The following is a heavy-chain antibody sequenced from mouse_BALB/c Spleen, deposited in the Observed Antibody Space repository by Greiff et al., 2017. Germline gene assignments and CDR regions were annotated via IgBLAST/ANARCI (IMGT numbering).Heavy chain of an antibody. D-gene: IGHD2-4*01. CDR3: AMGDYDVWFAY. CDR2: IHYSGST. CDR1: GYSITSGYS. Sequence: DVKLQESGPDLVKPSQSLSLTCTVTGYSITSGYSWHWIRQFPGNKLEWMGYIHYSGSTNYNPSLKSRISITRDTSKNQFFLQLNSVTTEDTATYYCAMGDYDVWFAYWGQGTLVTVSA. V-gene: IGHV3-1*02. J-gene: IGHJ3*01.